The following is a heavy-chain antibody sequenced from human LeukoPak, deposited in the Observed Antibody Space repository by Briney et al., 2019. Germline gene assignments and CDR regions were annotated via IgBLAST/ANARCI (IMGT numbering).Heavy chain of an antibody. J-gene: IGHJ4*02. Sequence: SGGSLRLSCAASGFTFTTYYMTWVRQAPGKGLEWVANINQDGSQAYYVDSVKGRFTFSRDNAKNSVYLQMNSLKAEDTAVYYCARENWSIDYWGQGTLVTVSS. CDR3: ARENWSIDY. V-gene: IGHV3-7*01. CDR1: GFTFTTYY. CDR2: INQDGSQA. D-gene: IGHD1-1*01.